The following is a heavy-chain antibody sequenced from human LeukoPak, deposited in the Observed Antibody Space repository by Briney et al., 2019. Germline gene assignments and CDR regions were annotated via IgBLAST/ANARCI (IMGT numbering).Heavy chain of an antibody. CDR1: GFTFSDHW. CDR2: INHSGST. CDR3: ARVAPPNPY. J-gene: IGHJ4*02. V-gene: IGHV4-34*01. Sequence: GSLRLSCAASGFTFSDHWMTWIRQPPGKGLEWIGEINHSGSTNYNPSLKSRVTISVDTSKKQFSLKMSSVTAADTAVYYCARVAPPNPYWGQGTLVAVSS.